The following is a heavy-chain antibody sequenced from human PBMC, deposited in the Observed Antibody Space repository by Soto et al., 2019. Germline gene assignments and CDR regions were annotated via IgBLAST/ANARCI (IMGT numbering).Heavy chain of an antibody. CDR1: GYSFTSYA. Sequence: ASVKVSCKASGYSFTSYAIYWVRQAPGQRLEWMGWINAGNGNTKYSQKLQGRVTFTGDTSASTAHMELSSLRSEDTAVYFCARGVENIVVVLDVFGYYGMDVWGQGTTVTVSS. V-gene: IGHV1-3*01. CDR2: INAGNGNT. CDR3: ARGVENIVVVLDVFGYYGMDV. D-gene: IGHD2-2*01. J-gene: IGHJ6*02.